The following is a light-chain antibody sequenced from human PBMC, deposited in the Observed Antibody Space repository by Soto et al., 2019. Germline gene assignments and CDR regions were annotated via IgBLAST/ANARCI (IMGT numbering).Light chain of an antibody. CDR1: QSVSSY. CDR3: QQRSDWPPVT. Sequence: EIVLTQSPATLSLSPGERATLSCRASQSVSSYLAWYQQKPGQAPRLLIYDASNRATGIPARFSGSGSGTDFTLTISSIEPEDFAIYYCQQRSDWPPVTFGGGTKVEIK. CDR2: DAS. J-gene: IGKJ4*01. V-gene: IGKV3-11*01.